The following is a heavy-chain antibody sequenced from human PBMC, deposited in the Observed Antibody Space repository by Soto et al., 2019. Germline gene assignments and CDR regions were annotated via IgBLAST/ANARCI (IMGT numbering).Heavy chain of an antibody. V-gene: IGHV3-30-3*01. J-gene: IGHJ4*02. CDR2: ISYDGSNK. CDR3: ARENRRWLQFGY. Sequence: GGSLRLSCSASGFTFRSYAMQWVRHAPGKGLEWVAVISYDGSNKYYADSVKGRFTISRDNSKNTLYLQMNSLRAEDTAVYYCARENRRWLQFGYWGQGTLVTVSS. D-gene: IGHD5-12*01. CDR1: GFTFRSYA.